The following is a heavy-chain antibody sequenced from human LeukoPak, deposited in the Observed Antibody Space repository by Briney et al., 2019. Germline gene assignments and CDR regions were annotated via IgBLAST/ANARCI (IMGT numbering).Heavy chain of an antibody. J-gene: IGHJ5*02. CDR2: IYSGGNT. V-gene: IGHV3-66*01. D-gene: IGHD4-11*01. CDR3: ARDPYDYSTYVGETWFDP. Sequence: GGCLRLSCAASVVTVSSHYMSGVRQAPGKGLGWVSLIYSGGNTYYANSVKGRFTISRDNSKNTLYLQMNSLRAEDTAVYYCARDPYDYSTYVGETWFDPWGQGTLVTVSS. CDR1: VVTVSSHY.